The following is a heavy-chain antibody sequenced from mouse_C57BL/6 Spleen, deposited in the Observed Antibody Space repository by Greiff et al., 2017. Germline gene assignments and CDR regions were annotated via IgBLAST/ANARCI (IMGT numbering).Heavy chain of an antibody. V-gene: IGHV1-52*01. CDR2: IDPSDSET. CDR3: ARESNYCGSSYHYCDY. CDR1: GYTFTSYW. D-gene: IGHD1-1*01. Sequence: VQLQQPGAELVRPGSSVKLSCKASGYTFTSYWMHWVKQRPIQGLEWIGNIDPSDSETHYNQKFKDKATLTVDKASSTAYMQLSSLTYEDSAVYHCARESNYCGSSYHYCDYWGQGTTLTVSS. J-gene: IGHJ2*01.